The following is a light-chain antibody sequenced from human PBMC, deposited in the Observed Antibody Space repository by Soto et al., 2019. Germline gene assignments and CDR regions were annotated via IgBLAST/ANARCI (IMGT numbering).Light chain of an antibody. CDR1: SGHSSYI. V-gene: IGLV4-60*02. J-gene: IGLJ3*02. CDR3: ETWDSNTHTV. Sequence: QLVLTQSSSASASLGSSVKLTCTLSSGHSSYIIALHQQQPGKAPRYLMKLEGSGSYNQGSGVPDRFSGSSSGADRYLTISNLQFEDEADYYCETWDSNTHTVFGGGTKLTVL. CDR2: LEGSGSY.